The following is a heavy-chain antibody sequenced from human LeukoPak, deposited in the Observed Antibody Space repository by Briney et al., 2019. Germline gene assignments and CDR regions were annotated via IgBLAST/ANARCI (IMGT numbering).Heavy chain of an antibody. Sequence: SGGSLRLSCSASGFSFSGYAMHWVRQAPGKGLDYVSAISSNGGTTYYADSVKGRFIISRDNSKNTLYLQMSSLRVAATAVYYCAKGIVVAGTLDDFDFWGQGTLVTVSS. CDR1: GFSFSGYA. V-gene: IGHV3-64D*09. CDR2: ISSNGGTT. D-gene: IGHD6-19*01. CDR3: AKGIVVAGTLDDFDF. J-gene: IGHJ4*02.